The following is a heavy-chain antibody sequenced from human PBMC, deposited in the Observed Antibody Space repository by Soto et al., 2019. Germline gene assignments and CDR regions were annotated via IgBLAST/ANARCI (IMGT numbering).Heavy chain of an antibody. CDR2: INHSGST. Sequence: SETLSLTCAVYGGSFSGYYWSWIRQPPGKGLEWIGEINHSGSTNYNPSLKSRVTISVDTSKNQFSLKLSSVTAADTAVYYCARGIAAAGQTNYGMDVWGQGTTVTVSS. V-gene: IGHV4-34*01. CDR3: ARGIAAAGQTNYGMDV. D-gene: IGHD6-13*01. CDR1: GGSFSGYY. J-gene: IGHJ6*02.